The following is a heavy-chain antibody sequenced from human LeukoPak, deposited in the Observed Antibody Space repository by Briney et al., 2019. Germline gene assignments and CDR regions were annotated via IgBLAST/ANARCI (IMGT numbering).Heavy chain of an antibody. Sequence: GESLKISCKGSGYSFTSYWIGWVRRMPGKGLEWMGIIYPGDSDTRYSPSFQGQVTISADKSISTAYLQWSSLKASDTAMYYCARRAPYYYDSSGYYNYYFDYWGQGTLVTVSS. CDR3: ARRAPYYYDSSGYYNYYFDY. CDR2: IYPGDSDT. V-gene: IGHV5-51*01. J-gene: IGHJ4*02. CDR1: GYSFTSYW. D-gene: IGHD3-22*01.